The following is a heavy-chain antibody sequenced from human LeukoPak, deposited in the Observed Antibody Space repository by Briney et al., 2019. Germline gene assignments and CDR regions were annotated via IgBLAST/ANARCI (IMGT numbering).Heavy chain of an antibody. V-gene: IGHV4-39*07. J-gene: IGHJ4*02. CDR1: GDSISTNFYY. D-gene: IGHD3-3*01. CDR3: ARTAVGLRLFDYFHY. CDR2: MYYSGTT. Sequence: SETLSLTCTVSGDSISTNFYYWGWIRQPPGKGLEWIGSMYYSGTTYYNPSLKSRVTISVDTSKNHFSLNLNSVTAADTAVYYCARTAVGLRLFDYFHYWGQGTLVTVSS.